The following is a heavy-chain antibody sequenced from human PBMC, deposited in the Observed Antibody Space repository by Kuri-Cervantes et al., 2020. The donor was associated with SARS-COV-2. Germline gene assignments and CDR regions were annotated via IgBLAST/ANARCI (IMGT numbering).Heavy chain of an antibody. CDR1: GFTFSSYW. CDR2: ISQDGSEK. J-gene: IGHJ6*02. CDR3: ARDGNYYDKGLYYYGMDV. V-gene: IGHV3-7*03. D-gene: IGHD3-22*01. Sequence: GESLKISCVVSGFTFSSYWMSWVRQAPGKGLEWVANISQDGSEKAHVDSVKGRFTISRDNAKNSLYLQLNSLRAEDTAVYYCARDGNYYDKGLYYYGMDVWGQGTTVTVSS.